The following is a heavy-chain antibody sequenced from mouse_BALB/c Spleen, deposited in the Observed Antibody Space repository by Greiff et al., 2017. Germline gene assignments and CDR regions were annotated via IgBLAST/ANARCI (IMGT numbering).Heavy chain of an antibody. D-gene: IGHD2-3*01. CDR3: KRWRDDGYGMDY. J-gene: IGHJ4*01. CDR2: IDPSDSYT. V-gene: IGHV1S127*01. CDR1: GYTFTSYW. Sequence: VQLQQPGAELVKPGASVKMSCKASGYTFTSYWMHWVKQRPGQGLEWIGVIDPSDSYTSYNQKFKGKATLTVDTSSSTAYMQLSSLTSEDSAVYDYKRWRDDGYGMDYWGQGTSVTVSS.